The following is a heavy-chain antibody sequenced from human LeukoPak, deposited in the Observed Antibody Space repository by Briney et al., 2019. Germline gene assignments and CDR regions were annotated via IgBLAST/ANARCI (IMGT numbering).Heavy chain of an antibody. V-gene: IGHV4-39*07. J-gene: IGHJ6*03. CDR3: ARGCSGYSSGWCTPLGYMDV. D-gene: IGHD6-19*01. CDR2: IYYSGST. CDR1: GGSISSSSYY. Sequence: PSETLSLTCTVSGGSISSSSYYWGWIRQPPGKGLEWIGSIYYSGSTYYNPSLKSRVTISVDTSKNQFSLKLSSVTAADTAVYYCARGCSGYSSGWCTPLGYMDVWGKGTTVTVSS.